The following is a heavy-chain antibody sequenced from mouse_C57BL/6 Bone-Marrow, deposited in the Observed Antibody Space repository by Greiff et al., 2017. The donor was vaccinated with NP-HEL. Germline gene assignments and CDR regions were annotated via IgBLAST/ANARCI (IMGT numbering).Heavy chain of an antibody. V-gene: IGHV1-42*01. Sequence: EVKLQQSGPELVKPGASVKISCKASGYSFTGYYMNWVKQSPEKSLEWIGEINPSTGGTTYNQKFKAKATLTVDKSSSTAYMQLKSLTSEDSAVYYCASFGTTVVARYVDVWGTGTTVTVSS. CDR1: GYSFTGYY. CDR2: INPSTGGT. D-gene: IGHD1-1*01. CDR3: ASFGTTVVARYVDV. J-gene: IGHJ1*03.